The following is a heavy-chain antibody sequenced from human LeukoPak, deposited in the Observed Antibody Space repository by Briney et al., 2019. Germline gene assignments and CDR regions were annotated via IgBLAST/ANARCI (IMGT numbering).Heavy chain of an antibody. V-gene: IGHV1-46*01. D-gene: IGHD5-24*01. Sequence: ASVKVSCKASGYTFTSYYMHWVRQAPGQGLEWMGIINPSGGSTSYAQRFQGRVTMTRDTSTSTVYMELSSLRSEDTAVYYCARGASEMATIMKHFDYWGQGTLVTVSS. CDR3: ARGASEMATIMKHFDY. CDR2: INPSGGST. CDR1: GYTFTSYY. J-gene: IGHJ4*02.